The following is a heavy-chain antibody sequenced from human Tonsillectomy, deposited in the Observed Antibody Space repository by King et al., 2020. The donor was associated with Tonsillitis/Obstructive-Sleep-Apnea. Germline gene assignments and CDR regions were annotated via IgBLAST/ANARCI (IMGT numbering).Heavy chain of an antibody. D-gene: IGHD5-12*01. CDR1: GGTFSSYA. J-gene: IGHJ4*02. CDR2: IIPIFGTA. Sequence: QLVQSGAEVKKPGSSVKVSCKASGGTFSSYAISWVRQAPGQGLEWMGGIIPIFGTANYAQKFQGRVTITADESTSTAYMGLSSLRAEDTAVYYCARGIVATIPGGDYFDYWGQGTLVTVSS. V-gene: IGHV1-69*12. CDR3: ARGIVATIPGGDYFDY.